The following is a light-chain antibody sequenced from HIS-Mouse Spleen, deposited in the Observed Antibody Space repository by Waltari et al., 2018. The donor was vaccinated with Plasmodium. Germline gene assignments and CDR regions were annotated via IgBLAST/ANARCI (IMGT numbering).Light chain of an antibody. J-gene: IGLJ2*01. CDR3: SSYAGSNNLV. CDR2: EVS. V-gene: IGLV2-8*01. CDR1: SSTDGGYNY. Sequence: QSALTQPPSASGSPGQSVLISCTETSSTDGGYNYVTGYQHHPGNAPNLMIYEVSKRPSGVPDRFSGSKSGNTASLTVSGLQAEDETDYYCSSYAGSNNLVFGGGTKLTVL.